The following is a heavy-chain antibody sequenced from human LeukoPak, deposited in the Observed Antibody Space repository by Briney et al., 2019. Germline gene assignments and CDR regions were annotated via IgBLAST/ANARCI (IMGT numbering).Heavy chain of an antibody. V-gene: IGHV3-53*01. J-gene: IGHJ4*02. CDR1: AFSVNSNY. Sequence: GGSLRLSCAASAFSVNSNYMNWVRQAPGKGLDWVSVISSGGSTYYADSVKGRFTISRDNSKNTLYLQMNSLRAEDTAVYYCATTMIRGGKYFDFWGQGTLVTVSS. CDR3: ATTMIRGGKYFDF. CDR2: ISSGGST. D-gene: IGHD3-10*01.